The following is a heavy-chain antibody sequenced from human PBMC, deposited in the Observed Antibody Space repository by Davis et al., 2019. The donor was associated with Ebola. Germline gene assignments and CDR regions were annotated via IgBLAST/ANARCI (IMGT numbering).Heavy chain of an antibody. D-gene: IGHD1-26*01. Sequence: AASVKVSCKASGYTFSNYYIHWVRQAPGQGLEWMGKIDPNGGSTSYAPKFQGRVTMTRDTSTNTVHMELSSLRSDDTAVFYCARELDYRELGRWGPDYWGQGTLVTVSS. CDR3: ARELDYRELGRWGPDY. CDR2: IDPNGGST. CDR1: GYTFSNYY. J-gene: IGHJ4*02. V-gene: IGHV1-46*03.